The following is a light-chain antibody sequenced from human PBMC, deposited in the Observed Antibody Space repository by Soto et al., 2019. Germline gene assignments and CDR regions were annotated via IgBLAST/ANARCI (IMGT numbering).Light chain of an antibody. Sequence: EILMTHSPATLSVSPGEGATVSWRSSQSVSSNLAWYQQKPGQAHRLLLYGASTRASGIPDRFSGSGSGTDFTLTISSLEPEDSPVYYCQQHGSSPTWTVGQGTKVDIK. V-gene: IGKV3-20*01. CDR3: QQHGSSPTWT. CDR2: GAS. J-gene: IGKJ1*01. CDR1: QSVSSN.